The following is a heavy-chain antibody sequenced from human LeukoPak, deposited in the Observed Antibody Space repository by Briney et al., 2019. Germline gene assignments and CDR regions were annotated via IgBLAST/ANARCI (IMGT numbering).Heavy chain of an antibody. CDR2: VYFSGST. CDR3: ARQGGGNYAPLDS. V-gene: IGHV4-39*01. J-gene: IGHJ4*02. CDR1: GGSLSGSGYY. Sequence: SETLSLTCTVSGGSLSGSGYYWGWVRQPPGKGLEWIGNVYFSGSTFYNPSLQSQVTMSIDASQSQFALKLRSVTAADTAVYYCARQGGGNYAPLDSWGQGALVTVSS. D-gene: IGHD1-26*01.